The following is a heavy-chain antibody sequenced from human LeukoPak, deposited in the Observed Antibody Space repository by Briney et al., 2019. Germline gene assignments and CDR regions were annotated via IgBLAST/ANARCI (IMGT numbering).Heavy chain of an antibody. J-gene: IGHJ5*02. D-gene: IGHD5-24*01. CDR2: IYYSGST. V-gene: IGHV4-59*01. Sequence: SETLSLTCTVSGGSINSYYWSWIRQPPGKGLEWIGYIYYSGSTNNNPSLKSRVTISVDTSKNQFSLKMSSVTAADTAVYYCARARDGHINNWFDPWGQGTLVTVSS. CDR3: ARARDGHINNWFDP. CDR1: GGSINSYY.